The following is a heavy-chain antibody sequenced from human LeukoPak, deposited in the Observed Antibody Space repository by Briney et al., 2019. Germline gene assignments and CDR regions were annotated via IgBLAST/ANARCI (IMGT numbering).Heavy chain of an antibody. Sequence: PSETLSLTCAVYGGSFSGYFWAWIRQPPGKGLEWIGEINHSGRTNCNPSLKSRVTILVDTSKNQFSLKLSSVTAADTAVYYCARGGGSSLDYWGQGTLVTVSS. CDR2: INHSGRT. J-gene: IGHJ4*02. D-gene: IGHD2-2*01. V-gene: IGHV4-34*01. CDR1: GGSFSGYF. CDR3: ARGGGSSLDY.